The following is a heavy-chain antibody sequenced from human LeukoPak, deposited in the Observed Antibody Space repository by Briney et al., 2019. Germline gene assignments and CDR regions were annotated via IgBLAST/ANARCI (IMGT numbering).Heavy chain of an antibody. CDR1: GYTFTGYY. CDR2: INPNSGGT. Sequence: ASVKVSCKASGYTFTGYYMHWVRQAPGQGLEWMGWINPNSGGTNYAQKFQDRVTMTRDTSISTAYMELSRLRSDDTAVYYCARGGETIFGVVIPLDPWGQGTLVTVSS. CDR3: ARGGETIFGVVIPLDP. D-gene: IGHD3-3*01. V-gene: IGHV1-2*02. J-gene: IGHJ5*02.